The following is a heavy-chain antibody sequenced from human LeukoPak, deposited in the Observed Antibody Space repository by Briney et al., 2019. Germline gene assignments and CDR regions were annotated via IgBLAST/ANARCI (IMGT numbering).Heavy chain of an antibody. Sequence: ASVKVSCKASGYTFTGYYMHWVRQAPGQGLEWMGWINPNISPNSGGTNFAQKFQGRVTMTRDTSISTAYMELNRLTSDDTAVYYCARDGAAVAIDAFDIWGQGTMVTVSS. D-gene: IGHD6-19*01. CDR2: INPNISPNSGGT. V-gene: IGHV1-2*02. CDR1: GYTFTGYY. CDR3: ARDGAAVAIDAFDI. J-gene: IGHJ3*02.